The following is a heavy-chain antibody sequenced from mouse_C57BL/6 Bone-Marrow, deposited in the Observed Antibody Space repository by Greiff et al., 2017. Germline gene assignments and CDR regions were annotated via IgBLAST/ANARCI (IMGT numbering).Heavy chain of an antibody. Sequence: EVKVVESGAELVRPGASVKLSCTASGFNIKDDYMHWVKQRPEPGLEWIGWIDPENGDTEYASKFQGKATITADTSSNTAYLQLSSLTSEDTAVYYCTRTRGIDYWGQGTTLTVSS. CDR3: TRTRGIDY. D-gene: IGHD3-3*01. V-gene: IGHV14-4*01. CDR1: GFNIKDDY. J-gene: IGHJ2*01. CDR2: IDPENGDT.